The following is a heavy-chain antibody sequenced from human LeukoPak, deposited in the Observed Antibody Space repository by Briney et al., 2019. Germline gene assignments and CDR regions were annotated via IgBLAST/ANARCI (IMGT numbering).Heavy chain of an antibody. V-gene: IGHV3-30*03. D-gene: IGHD3-22*01. J-gene: IGHJ4*02. CDR1: GFTFSSYG. Sequence: GGSLRLSCAASGFTFSSYGMHWVRQAPGKGLEWVAVISYDGSNKYYADSVKGRFTISRDNAKNSLYLQMNSLRAEDTAVYYCARDQDYYGSSHAFGYWGQGTLVTVSS. CDR2: ISYDGSNK. CDR3: ARDQDYYGSSHAFGY.